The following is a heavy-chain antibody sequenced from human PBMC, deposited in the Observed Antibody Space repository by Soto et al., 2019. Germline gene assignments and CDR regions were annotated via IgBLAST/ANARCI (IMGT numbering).Heavy chain of an antibody. CDR2: ISAYNGNT. D-gene: IGHD3-22*01. J-gene: IGHJ4*02. Sequence: GASVKVSCKASGYTFTSYGISWVRQAPGQGLEGMGWISAYNGNTNDAQKLQDRVTMTTDTTTSTAYMELRGLRAEDTAVYYCARTYYYDSSGYWAPGYWGQGTLVTVSS. V-gene: IGHV1-18*01. CDR3: ARTYYYDSSGYWAPGY. CDR1: GYTFTSYG.